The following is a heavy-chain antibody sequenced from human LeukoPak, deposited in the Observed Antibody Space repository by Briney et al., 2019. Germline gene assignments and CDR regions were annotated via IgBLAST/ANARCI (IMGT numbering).Heavy chain of an antibody. CDR3: AKGGRWLPLDY. V-gene: IGHV3-23*01. CDR2: ISGGGDST. CDR1: GFTFSSYN. J-gene: IGHJ4*02. Sequence: GGSLRLSCAASGFTFSSYNMNWVRQAPGKGLEWVSGISGGGDSTYYADSVKGRFTISRDTSKNTLYLQMNSLRAEDTAVYYCAKGGRWLPLDYWGQGTLVTVSS. D-gene: IGHD5-24*01.